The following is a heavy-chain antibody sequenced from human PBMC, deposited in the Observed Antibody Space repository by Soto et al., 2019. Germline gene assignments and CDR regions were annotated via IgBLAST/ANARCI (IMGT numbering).Heavy chain of an antibody. CDR1: GYTFTSYY. CDR2: INPSGGST. Sequence: ASLKVSGKASGYTFTSYYMHWVRQTPGQGLEWMGIINPSGGSTSYAQKFQGRVTMTRDTSKNQFSLKLSSVTAADTAVYYCAAHSESDYYYYDMDVWGKGTTVTVSS. V-gene: IGHV1-46*01. J-gene: IGHJ6*03. D-gene: IGHD1-26*01. CDR3: AAHSESDYYYYDMDV.